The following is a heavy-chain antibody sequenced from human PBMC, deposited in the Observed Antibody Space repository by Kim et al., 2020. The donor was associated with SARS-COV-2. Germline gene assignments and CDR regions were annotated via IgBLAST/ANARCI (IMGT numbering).Heavy chain of an antibody. D-gene: IGHD3-10*01. CDR3: AKAEKVITMVRGDQGAFDI. J-gene: IGHJ3*02. V-gene: IGHV3-30*02. Sequence: GRFTISRDNSKNTLYLQMNSLRAEDTAVYYCAKAEKVITMVRGDQGAFDIWGQGTMVTVSS.